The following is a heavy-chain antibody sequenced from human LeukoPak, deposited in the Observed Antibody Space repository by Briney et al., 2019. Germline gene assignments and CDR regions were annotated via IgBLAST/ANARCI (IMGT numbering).Heavy chain of an antibody. CDR2: ISGYNGNT. Sequence: ASVKVSCKASTYTFTRYGISWVRQAPGQGLEWMGWISGYNGNTNYAQKFQGRVSMTADTATSTAYMELRSLTSDDTAMYYCARSGRGTYYYFDLWGQGTLVTVSS. CDR3: ARSGRGTYYYFDL. CDR1: TYTFTRYG. D-gene: IGHD5-12*01. V-gene: IGHV1-18*01. J-gene: IGHJ4*02.